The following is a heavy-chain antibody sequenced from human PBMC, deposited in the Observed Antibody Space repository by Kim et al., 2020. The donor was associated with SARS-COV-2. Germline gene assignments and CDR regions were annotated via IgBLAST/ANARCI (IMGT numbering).Heavy chain of an antibody. V-gene: IGHV5-10-1*01. Sequence: GESLKISCRGSGYNFTNYWISWLRQMPGKGLEWMGRIDPSDSYIDYSPSFQGHVSISTDKSVSTAYLQWSSLKASDTAMYYCARLLRTTYGSGGSGSFIWFDPWGQGTLVTVSS. CDR3: ARLLRTTYGSGGSGSFIWFDP. CDR2: IDPSDSYI. D-gene: IGHD3-10*01. CDR1: GYNFTNYW. J-gene: IGHJ5*02.